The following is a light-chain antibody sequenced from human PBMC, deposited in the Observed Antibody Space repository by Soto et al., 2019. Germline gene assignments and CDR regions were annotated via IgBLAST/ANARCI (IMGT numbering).Light chain of an antibody. Sequence: DIQMTQSPSSLSASVVDIVTSTCRTSQTITTSLNWYRPTPGNAPDLLIHASSSLQRGIPSTFGARGSGPDLPLTITGLQPEDFAPYYCQPNYSLPINCGQGKRRALK. CDR2: ASS. CDR3: QPNYSLPIN. J-gene: IGKJ5*01. CDR1: QTITTS. V-gene: IGKV1-39*01.